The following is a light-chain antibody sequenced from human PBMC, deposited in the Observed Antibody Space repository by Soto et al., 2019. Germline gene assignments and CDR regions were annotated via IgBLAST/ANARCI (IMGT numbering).Light chain of an antibody. CDR1: GSDVGGYDY. V-gene: IGLV2-14*01. Sequence: QSVRADPASVSWSPGHSITISCTGTGSDVGGYDYVSLYQHHPGKAPKVMIYEVTNRPSGVSNRFSGSKSGNTASLTISGLLAEDEADYYCSSYTSSSTYVLGNGPKVTVL. CDR3: SSYTSSSTYV. J-gene: IGLJ1*01. CDR2: EVT.